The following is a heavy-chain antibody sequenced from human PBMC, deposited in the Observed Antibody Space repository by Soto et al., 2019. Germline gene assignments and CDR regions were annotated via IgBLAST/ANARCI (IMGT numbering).Heavy chain of an antibody. J-gene: IGHJ4*02. Sequence: SETLSLTCAVYGGSFSGYYWSWIRQPPGKGLEWIGEINRSGRTNYNPSLKSRVTISVDKSKNQFSLKLSSVTAADTAVYYCARELSLSIDYWGQGTLVTVSS. CDR2: INRSGRT. D-gene: IGHD1-1*01. V-gene: IGHV4-34*01. CDR3: ARELSLSIDY. CDR1: GGSFSGYY.